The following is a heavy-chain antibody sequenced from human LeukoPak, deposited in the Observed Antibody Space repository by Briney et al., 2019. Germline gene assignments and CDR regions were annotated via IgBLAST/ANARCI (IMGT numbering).Heavy chain of an antibody. CDR2: IYYSGST. J-gene: IGHJ3*02. CDR3: ASYGITMVRGVIGSGDAFDI. D-gene: IGHD3-10*01. CDR1: GGSFSSSY. Sequence: SETLSLTCTVSGGSFSSSYWSWIRQPPGKGLEWIGYIYYSGSTNHNPSLKSRVTISLDTSKNQFSLKLSSVTAADTAVYYCASYGITMVRGVIGSGDAFDIWGQGTMVTVSS. V-gene: IGHV4-59*01.